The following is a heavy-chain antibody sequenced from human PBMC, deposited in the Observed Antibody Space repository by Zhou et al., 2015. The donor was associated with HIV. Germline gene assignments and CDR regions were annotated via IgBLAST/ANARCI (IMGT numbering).Heavy chain of an antibody. Sequence: LVQSGTEVRKPGSSVNVSCKASGGTFSGSDISWVRQAPGQGLEWMGSITPMFGTVRYVQKFQGRVTLTADRSTNTAYMEMRSLRSDDTAVYYCARDRGGARPDWRYFDLWGRGTLVSVSS. CDR2: ITPMFGTV. CDR1: GGTFSGSD. D-gene: IGHD6-6*01. V-gene: IGHV1-69*06. J-gene: IGHJ2*01. CDR3: ARDRGGARPDWRYFDL.